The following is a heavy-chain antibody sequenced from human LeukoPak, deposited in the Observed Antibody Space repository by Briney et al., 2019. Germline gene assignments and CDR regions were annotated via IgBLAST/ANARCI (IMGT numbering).Heavy chain of an antibody. Sequence: SETLSLTCGVSGGSISSGNWWSWVRQPPGKGLEWIGDIFHTGSTNFNPSLKSRVTISIDKSKNQFSLEVTSVTAADTAVYYCARNAAYNLDYWGQGILVTVSS. V-gene: IGHV4-4*02. D-gene: IGHD1-14*01. J-gene: IGHJ4*02. CDR3: ARNAAYNLDY. CDR1: GGSISSGNW. CDR2: IFHTGST.